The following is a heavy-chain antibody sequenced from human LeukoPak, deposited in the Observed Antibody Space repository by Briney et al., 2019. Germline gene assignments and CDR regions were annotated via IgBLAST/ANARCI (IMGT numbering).Heavy chain of an antibody. J-gene: IGHJ3*01. D-gene: IGHD4-17*01. V-gene: IGHV2-5*02. CDR2: IYWDDDK. CDR3: AHSGTVTSPHDAFDV. CDR1: GLSLSSSGVG. Sequence: SGPTLVNPTQTLTLTCTFSGLSLSSSGVGVGWIRQPPGKALEWLALIYWDDDKRYSPSLKSRLTITKDTSKNQVVLTLTNMDPVEIGTYYCAHSGTVTSPHDAFDVWGQGTMVTVSS.